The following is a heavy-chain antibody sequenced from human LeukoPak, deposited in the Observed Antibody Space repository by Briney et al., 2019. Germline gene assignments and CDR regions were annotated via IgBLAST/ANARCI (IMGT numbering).Heavy chain of an antibody. CDR1: GDSISSVNYY. D-gene: IGHD1-1*01. CDR3: ARETADLGRSLDY. CDR2: IYTSGNT. Sequence: SETLSLTCTVSGDSISSVNYYWSWIRQPAGKGLEWIGRIYTSGNTNYNPSLKSRITISVDTSKNQFSLNLSSVTAADTAVYYCARETADLGRSLDYWGQGTLVTVSS. V-gene: IGHV4-61*02. J-gene: IGHJ4*02.